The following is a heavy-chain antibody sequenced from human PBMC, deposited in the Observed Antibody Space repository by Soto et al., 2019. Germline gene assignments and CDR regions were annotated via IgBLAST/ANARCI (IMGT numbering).Heavy chain of an antibody. Sequence: GESLKISCNGSGYSFTSYWIGWVRQMPGKGLEWMGIIYPGDSDTRYSPSFQGQATISADKSISTAYLQWSSLKASDTAMYYCAKSMAPGNYYYYGMDVWGQGTTVTVSS. V-gene: IGHV5-51*01. D-gene: IGHD2-8*01. J-gene: IGHJ6*02. CDR1: GYSFTSYW. CDR2: IYPGDSDT. CDR3: AKSMAPGNYYYYGMDV.